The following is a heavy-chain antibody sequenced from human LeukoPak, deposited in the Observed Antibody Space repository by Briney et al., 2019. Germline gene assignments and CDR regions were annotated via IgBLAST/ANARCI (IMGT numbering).Heavy chain of an antibody. D-gene: IGHD5-18*01. Sequence: SETLSLTCAVYGGSFSGYYWSWIRQPPGKGLEWIGGINHSGSTNYNPSLKSRVTISVDTSKNQFSLKLSSVTAADTAVYYCARGKVKACGYFPFDYWRRGTLVTVSS. CDR2: INHSGST. V-gene: IGHV4-34*01. CDR3: ARGKVKACGYFPFDY. CDR1: GGSFSGYY. J-gene: IGHJ4*01.